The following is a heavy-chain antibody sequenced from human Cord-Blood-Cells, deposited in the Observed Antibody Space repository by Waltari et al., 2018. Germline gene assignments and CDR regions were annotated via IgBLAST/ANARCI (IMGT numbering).Heavy chain of an antibody. CDR1: GGSFSGYY. D-gene: IGHD7-27*01. V-gene: IGHV4-34*01. J-gene: IGHJ4*02. CDR2: INRSGST. CDR3: ARGKTGDEDY. Sequence: QVQLQQWGAGLLTPSETLSLTCAVYGGSFSGYYWSWTRQPPGKGLGWIGEINRSGSTNYNPSLKSRVTISVDTSKNQFSLKLSSVTAADTAVYYCARGKTGDEDYWGQGTLFTVSS.